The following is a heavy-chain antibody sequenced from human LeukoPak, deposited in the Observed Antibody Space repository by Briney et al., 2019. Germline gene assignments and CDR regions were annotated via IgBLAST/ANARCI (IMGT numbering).Heavy chain of an antibody. CDR3: ARTQYYDILTGYFDY. CDR1: GFTFSSYA. Sequence: PGGSLRLSCAASGFTFSSYAMHWVRQAPGKGLEWVAVISYDGSNKYYADSVKGRFTISRDNSKNTLYLQMNSLRAEDTAVYYCARTQYYDILTGYFDYWGQGTLVTVSS. D-gene: IGHD3-9*01. J-gene: IGHJ4*02. CDR2: ISYDGSNK. V-gene: IGHV3-30*04.